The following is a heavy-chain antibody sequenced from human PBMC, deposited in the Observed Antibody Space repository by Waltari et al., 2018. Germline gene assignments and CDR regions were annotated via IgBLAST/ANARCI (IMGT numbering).Heavy chain of an antibody. Sequence: QLQLQESGPGLVKYSETLSLTCTVSGDSIGNSPLYWGWIRQSPGKGLEWIGSIYYSGSAYYNSSLKSRVTLSVDTSTNQFFLKVTSVTAADTAVYYCAAIAAQGVNWGQGTLVSVSS. CDR2: IYYSGSA. J-gene: IGHJ1*01. CDR1: GDSIGNSPLY. D-gene: IGHD6-6*01. CDR3: AAIAAQGVN. V-gene: IGHV4-39*01.